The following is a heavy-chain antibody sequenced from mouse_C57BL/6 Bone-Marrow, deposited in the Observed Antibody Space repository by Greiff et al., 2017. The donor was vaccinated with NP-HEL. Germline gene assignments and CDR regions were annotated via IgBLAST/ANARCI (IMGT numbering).Heavy chain of an antibody. D-gene: IGHD4-1*01. J-gene: IGHJ4*01. CDR2: ISSGSSTI. V-gene: IGHV5-17*01. CDR3: ARRKLVPYAMDY. CDR1: GFTFSDYG. Sequence: EVQGVESGEGLVKPGGSLKLSCAASGFTFSDYGMHWVRQAPEKGLEWVAYISSGSSTIYYADTVKGRFTISRDNAKNTLFLQMTSLRSEDTAMYYCARRKLVPYAMDYWGQGTSVTVSS.